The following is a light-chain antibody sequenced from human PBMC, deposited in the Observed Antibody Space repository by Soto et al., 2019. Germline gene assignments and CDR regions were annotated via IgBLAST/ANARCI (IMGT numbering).Light chain of an antibody. J-gene: IGKJ2*01. CDR3: QHGYSAPFT. CDR1: QSISSY. Sequence: DIQMTQSPSSLSASVGDRVTITCRASQSISSYLNWYQQKPRKAPKLPIYAASSLQSGVPSRFSGAGSGTAFALTISSLQPEDFATYYCQHGYSAPFTFGQGTKLEIK. CDR2: AAS. V-gene: IGKV1-39*01.